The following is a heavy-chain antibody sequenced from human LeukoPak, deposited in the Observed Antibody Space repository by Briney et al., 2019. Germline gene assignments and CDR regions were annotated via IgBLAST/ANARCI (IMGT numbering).Heavy chain of an antibody. Sequence: GGSLRLSCAASGFTFSSYAMSWVRQAPGKGLEWVSAISGSGGSTYYADSVKGRFTISRDNSKNTLYLQMNSLRAEDTAVYYCAKRNDYGDYGPYYFDYWGQGTLVTVSS. J-gene: IGHJ4*02. CDR2: ISGSGGST. V-gene: IGHV3-23*01. CDR3: AKRNDYGDYGPYYFDY. D-gene: IGHD4-17*01. CDR1: GFTFSSYA.